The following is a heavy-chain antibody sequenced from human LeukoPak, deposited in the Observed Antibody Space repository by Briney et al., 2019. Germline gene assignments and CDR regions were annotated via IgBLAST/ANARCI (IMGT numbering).Heavy chain of an antibody. CDR1: GYTFSNYY. V-gene: IGHV1-46*01. J-gene: IGHJ4*02. CDR2: INPSGGAT. CDR3: ARDLVEVEFDY. D-gene: IGHD2-8*02. Sequence: ASVKVSCKASGYTFSNYYMHWVRQAPGQGLEWMGIINPSGGATTYAQKFQGRVTMTRDTPTSVVYMELSSLRSEDTAVYYCARDLVEVEFDYWGQGTLVTVSS.